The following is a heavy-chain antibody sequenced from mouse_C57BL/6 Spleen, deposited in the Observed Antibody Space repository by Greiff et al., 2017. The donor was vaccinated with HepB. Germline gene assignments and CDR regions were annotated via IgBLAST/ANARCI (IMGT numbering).Heavy chain of an antibody. D-gene: IGHD2-4*01. CDR3: ATYDYDGGFAY. V-gene: IGHV1-82*01. CDR2: IYPGDGDT. CDR1: GYAFSSSW. J-gene: IGHJ3*01. Sequence: VQLQQSGPELVKPGASVKISCKASGYAFSSSWMNWVKQRPGKGLEWIGRIYPGDGDTNYNGKFKGKATLTADKSSSTAYMQLSSLTSEDSAVYVCATYDYDGGFAYWGQGTLVTVSA.